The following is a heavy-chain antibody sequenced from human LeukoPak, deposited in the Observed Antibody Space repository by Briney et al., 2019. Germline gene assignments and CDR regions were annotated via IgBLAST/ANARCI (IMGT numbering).Heavy chain of an antibody. J-gene: IGHJ4*02. CDR3: ARGVAARRWLDY. D-gene: IGHD6-6*01. CDR2: IYHSGST. V-gene: IGHV4-30-2*01. CDR1: GGSISSGGYS. Sequence: PSETLSLTCAVSGGSISSGGYSWSWIRQPPGKGLEWIGYIYHSGSTYYNPSLKSRVTISVDRSKNQFSLKLSSVTAADTAVYYCARGVAARRWLDYWGQGTLVTVSS.